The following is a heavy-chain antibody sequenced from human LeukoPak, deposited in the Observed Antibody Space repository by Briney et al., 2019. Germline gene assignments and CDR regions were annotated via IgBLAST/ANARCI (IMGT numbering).Heavy chain of an antibody. V-gene: IGHV3-23*01. D-gene: IGHD6-6*01. Sequence: PGGSLRLSCAASGFAFSSYAMSWVRQAPGKGLEWVSAISGSGGSTYYADSVKGRFTISRDNSKNTLYLQMNSLRAEDTAVYYCAREFLVVPRKPRYSSSSRYYYYYMDVWGKGTTVTVSS. CDR3: AREFLVVPRKPRYSSSSRYYYYYMDV. CDR2: ISGSGGST. J-gene: IGHJ6*03. CDR1: GFAFSSYA.